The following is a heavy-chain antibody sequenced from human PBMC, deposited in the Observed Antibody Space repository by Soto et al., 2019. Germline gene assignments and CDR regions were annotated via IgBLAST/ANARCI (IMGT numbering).Heavy chain of an antibody. V-gene: IGHV4-59*08. CDR3: ARHLPSITMIVVGGLDY. CDR1: GGSISSYY. J-gene: IGHJ4*02. D-gene: IGHD3-22*01. CDR2: IYYSGST. Sequence: SETLSLTCTVSGGSISSYYWSWIRQPPGKGLEWIGYIYYSGSTNYNPSLKSRVTISVDTSKNQFSLKLSSVTAADTAVYYCARHLPSITMIVVGGLDYWGPGTLVTVS.